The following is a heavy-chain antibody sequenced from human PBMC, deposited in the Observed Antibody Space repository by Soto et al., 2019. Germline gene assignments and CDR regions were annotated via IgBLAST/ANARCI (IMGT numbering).Heavy chain of an antibody. V-gene: IGHV1-2*02. CDR1: GYTFTGYF. Sequence: ASVKVSCKASGYTFTGYFMHWVRQAPGQGXEWMGWINPYSGGADYAQSFQGRVTMTRDTSISTVYMELSRLRFDDTAVYYCARVIRGAYYNSPLDTWGQGTVVTVSS. CDR3: ARVIRGAYYNSPLDT. D-gene: IGHD3-10*01. CDR2: INPYSGGA. J-gene: IGHJ5*02.